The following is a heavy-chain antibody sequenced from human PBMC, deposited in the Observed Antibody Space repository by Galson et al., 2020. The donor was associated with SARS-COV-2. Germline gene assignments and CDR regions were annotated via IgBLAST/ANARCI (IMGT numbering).Heavy chain of an antibody. CDR1: GYTFTGYY. J-gene: IGHJ6*02. V-gene: IGHV1-2*02. CDR3: ARNPQTPLWLGEYGARYYYGMDV. CDR2: INLNSGGT. Sequence: GESLKISCKASGYTFTGYYMHWVRQAPGQGLEWMGWINLNSGGTNYAQKFQGRVTMTRDTSISTAYMVLSRLRSDDTAVYYCARNPQTPLWLGEYGARYYYGMDVWGQGTTVTVSS. D-gene: IGHD3-10*01.